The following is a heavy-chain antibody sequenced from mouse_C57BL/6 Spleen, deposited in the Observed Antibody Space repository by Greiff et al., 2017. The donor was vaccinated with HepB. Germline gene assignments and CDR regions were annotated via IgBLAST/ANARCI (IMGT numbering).Heavy chain of an antibody. V-gene: IGHV1-54*01. J-gene: IGHJ4*01. CDR1: GYAFTNYL. Sequence: QVQLQQSGAELVRPGTSVKVSCKASGYAFTNYLIEWVKQRPGQGLEWIGVINPGSGGTNYNEKFKGKATLTADKSSSTAYMQLSSLTSEDSAVYFCARRRDGYLYAMDYWGQGTSVTVSS. D-gene: IGHD2-3*01. CDR3: ARRRDGYLYAMDY. CDR2: INPGSGGT.